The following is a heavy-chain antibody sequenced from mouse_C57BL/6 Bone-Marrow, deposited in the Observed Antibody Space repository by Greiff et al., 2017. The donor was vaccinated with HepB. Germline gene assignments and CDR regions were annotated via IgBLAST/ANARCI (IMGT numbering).Heavy chain of an antibody. V-gene: IGHV14-2*01. D-gene: IGHD2-2*01. CDR3: ARIAGYIWFAY. CDR2: IDPEDGDT. Sequence: EVQVVESGAELVKPGASVKLSCTASGFNIKDYYMHWVKQRTEQGLEWIGRIDPEDGDTKYAPKFQGKATITADTSSNTAYLQLSSQTSEDTAVYYCARIAGYIWFAYWGRGTLVTVSA. CDR1: GFNIKDYY. J-gene: IGHJ3*01.